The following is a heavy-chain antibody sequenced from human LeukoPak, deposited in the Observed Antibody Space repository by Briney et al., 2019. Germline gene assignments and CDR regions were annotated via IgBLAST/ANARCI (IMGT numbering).Heavy chain of an antibody. D-gene: IGHD5-18*01. CDR3: AKGHTYGLGESYLDF. CDR2: ISWNSGSI. CDR1: GYTFDDYA. Sequence: GGSLRLSCEASGYTFDDYAMHWVRQAPGKGLEWVSVISWNSGSIGYADSVKGRFSISRDNGKNSLYLQMDSLTTEDTALYYCAKGHTYGLGESYLDFWGQGTLVSVSS. J-gene: IGHJ4*02. V-gene: IGHV3-9*01.